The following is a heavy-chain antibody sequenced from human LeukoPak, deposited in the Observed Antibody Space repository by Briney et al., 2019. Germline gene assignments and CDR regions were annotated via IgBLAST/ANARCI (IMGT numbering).Heavy chain of an antibody. V-gene: IGHV3-23*01. J-gene: IGHJ4*02. CDR1: GFTFANYA. CDR3: ARRLPVAGRTDFFDY. Sequence: GGSLRLSCAASGFTFANYAMSWVRQAAGKGLEWVSSVSGSGGETHSTDSVRGRFTISRNNSKGTLYLQMSSLRAEDTAIYYCARRLPVAGRTDFFDYWGQGTLVTVSS. D-gene: IGHD6-13*01. CDR2: VSGSGGET.